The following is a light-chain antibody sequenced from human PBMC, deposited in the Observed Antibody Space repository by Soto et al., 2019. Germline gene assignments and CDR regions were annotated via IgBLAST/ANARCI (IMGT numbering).Light chain of an antibody. Sequence: DIQMTQSPSSVSASVGDRVTITCRASQGIGSWLAWYQQKPGTAPKLLISAASSLQSGVPSRFSGSGSGTDFTLIISSLQPEDFATYYCQQAHSFPLTFGGGTKVEI. CDR2: AAS. CDR3: QQAHSFPLT. J-gene: IGKJ4*01. V-gene: IGKV1-12*01. CDR1: QGIGSW.